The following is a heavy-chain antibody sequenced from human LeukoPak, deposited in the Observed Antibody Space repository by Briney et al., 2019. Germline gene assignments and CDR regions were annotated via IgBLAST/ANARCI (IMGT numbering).Heavy chain of an antibody. CDR2: INPNSGDT. J-gene: IGHJ6*02. CDR1: GYTFTGNY. Sequence: ASVKVSCKASGYTFTGNYMHWVRQAPGQGLEWMGWINPNSGDTKYAQKFQGRVTMTRDTSISTAYMEVSRLTSDDTAIYYCARAGCGSGSHCTDYYYGLDAWGQGTTVTVSS. CDR3: ARAGCGSGSHCTDYYYGLDA. D-gene: IGHD2-8*02. V-gene: IGHV1-2*02.